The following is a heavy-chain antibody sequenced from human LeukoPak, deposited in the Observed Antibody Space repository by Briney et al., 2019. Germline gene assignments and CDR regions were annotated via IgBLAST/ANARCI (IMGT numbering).Heavy chain of an antibody. CDR2: IYYRGST. Sequence: PSETLSLTCTVSGGSISSYYWSWIRQPPGKGLEWIGYIYYRGSTNYNPSLKSRLTISVDTSKDQFSLKLNSVTAADTAVYYCARHGSHLDAFDMWGQGTMVTVSS. V-gene: IGHV4-59*08. CDR3: ARHGSHLDAFDM. CDR1: GGSISSYY. J-gene: IGHJ3*02.